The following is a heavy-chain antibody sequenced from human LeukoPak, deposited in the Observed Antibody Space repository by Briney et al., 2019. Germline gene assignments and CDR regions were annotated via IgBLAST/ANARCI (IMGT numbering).Heavy chain of an antibody. Sequence: GGSLTLSCAASGFTFSSYWMHWVRQAPGKGLVWVSRINSDGSSTSYADSVKGRFTISRDNAKNTLYLQINSLRAEDTAVYYCARGERRAIYYFDYWGQGTLVTVSS. V-gene: IGHV3-74*01. J-gene: IGHJ4*02. CDR3: ARGERRAIYYFDY. CDR1: GFTFSSYW. CDR2: INSDGSST.